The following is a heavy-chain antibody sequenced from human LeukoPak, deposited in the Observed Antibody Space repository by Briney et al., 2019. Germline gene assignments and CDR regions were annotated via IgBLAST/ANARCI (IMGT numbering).Heavy chain of an antibody. CDR3: ARDISPSYFGSFDY. J-gene: IGHJ4*02. V-gene: IGHV3-30*03. D-gene: IGHD3-10*01. CDR1: GFTFSNCG. CDR2: ISYEGSKK. Sequence: GGSLRLSCAASGFTFSNCGMHWVRQAPGKGLEWVALISYEGSKKYYADFVKGRFTISRDNSKNTLYLQMNSLRAEDTAVYYCARDISPSYFGSFDYWGQGTLVTVSS.